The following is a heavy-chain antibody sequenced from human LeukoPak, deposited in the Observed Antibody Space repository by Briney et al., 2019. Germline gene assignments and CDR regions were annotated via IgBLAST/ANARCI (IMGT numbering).Heavy chain of an antibody. D-gene: IGHD6-19*01. CDR1: GGSISSSSYY. V-gene: IGHV4-39*01. CDR3: ARVGQWLVRRYYYGMDV. CDR2: IYYSGSA. J-gene: IGHJ6*02. Sequence: SETLSLTCTVSGGSISSSSYYWGWIRQPPGKGLEWIGSIYYSGSAYYNPSLKSRVTISVDTSKNQFSLKLSSVTAADTAVYYCARVGQWLVRRYYYGMDVWGQGTTVTVSS.